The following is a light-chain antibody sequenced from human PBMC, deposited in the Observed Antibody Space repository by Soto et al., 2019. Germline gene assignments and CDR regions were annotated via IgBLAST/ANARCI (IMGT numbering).Light chain of an antibody. CDR3: QQYNNWPLT. CDR2: GVS. J-gene: IGKJ4*01. Sequence: EVVMTQSPATLSVSPGEIATLFFRASQSISSNKLAWYQQKPGQAPRLLLFGVSNRATGIPARFSGSGSGTDFSLTISSLQSEDFAVYYCQQYNNWPLTFGGGTKVDIK. V-gene: IGKV3-15*01. CDR1: QSISSN.